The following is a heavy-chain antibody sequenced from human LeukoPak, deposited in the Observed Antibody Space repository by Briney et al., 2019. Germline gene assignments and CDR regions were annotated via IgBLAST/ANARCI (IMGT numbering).Heavy chain of an antibody. CDR1: GGTFSSYA. CDR3: ARGCSGGSCYSFIDYYYYMDV. Sequence: GASVKVSCKASGGTFSSYAISWVRQAPGQGLEWMGGIIPIFGTANYAQKFQGRVTITADESTSTAYMELSSLRSEDTAVYYRARGCSGGSCYSFIDYYYYMDVWGKGTTVTVSS. J-gene: IGHJ6*03. V-gene: IGHV1-69*13. D-gene: IGHD2-15*01. CDR2: IIPIFGTA.